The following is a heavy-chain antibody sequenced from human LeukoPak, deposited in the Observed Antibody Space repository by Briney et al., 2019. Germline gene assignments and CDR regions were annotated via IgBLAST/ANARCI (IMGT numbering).Heavy chain of an antibody. CDR2: ISGSGGST. CDR1: GFTFSSYW. Sequence: GGSLRLSCAASGFTFSSYWMSWVRQAPGKGLEWVSAISGSGGSTYYADSVKGRFAISRDNSKNTLYLQMNSLRAEDTAVYYCAKDPYSYGIGYFDYWGQGTLVTVSS. D-gene: IGHD5-18*01. CDR3: AKDPYSYGIGYFDY. V-gene: IGHV3-23*01. J-gene: IGHJ4*02.